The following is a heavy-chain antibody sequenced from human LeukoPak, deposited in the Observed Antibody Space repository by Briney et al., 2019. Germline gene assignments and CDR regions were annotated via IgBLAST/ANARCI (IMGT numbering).Heavy chain of an antibody. V-gene: IGHV3-74*01. CDR1: GFTFRNFW. J-gene: IGHJ4*02. Sequence: GGSLKLSCAASGFTFRNFWMSWVRQAPGKGLMWVSRINSDGSTTSYADSVKGRFTISRDNAKNTLYLQMNSLRAEDTAVFYCSRVGQAGYVGYPLDDRGQGTLVTVCS. D-gene: IGHD5-12*01. CDR3: SRVGQAGYVGYPLDD. CDR2: INSDGSTT.